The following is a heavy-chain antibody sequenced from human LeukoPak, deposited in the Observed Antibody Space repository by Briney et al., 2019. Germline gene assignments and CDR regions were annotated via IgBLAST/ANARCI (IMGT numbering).Heavy chain of an antibody. CDR3: ARGPMYYDSSGYLY. J-gene: IGHJ4*02. CDR1: GGSFSGYY. CDR2: INHSGST. Sequence: SETLSLTCAVYGGSFSGYYWSWIRQPPGKGLEWIGEINHSGSTNYNPSLKSRVTISVDTSKSQFSLKLSSVTAADTAVYYCARGPMYYDSSGYLYWGQGTLVTVSS. D-gene: IGHD3-22*01. V-gene: IGHV4-34*01.